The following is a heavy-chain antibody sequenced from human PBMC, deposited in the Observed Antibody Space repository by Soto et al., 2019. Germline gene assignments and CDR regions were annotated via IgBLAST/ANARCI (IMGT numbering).Heavy chain of an antibody. V-gene: IGHV4-31*03. Sequence: LSLTCTVSGGSTSSGGYYWSWIRQHPGKGLEWIGYIYYNGNTYYNPSLKSRITISLDTSKNQFSLKLTSVTAADTAVYYCAGGSSKSWFDPWGQGTLVTVSS. CDR3: AGGSSKSWFDP. CDR2: IYYNGNT. J-gene: IGHJ5*02. CDR1: GGSTSSGGYY. D-gene: IGHD6-6*01.